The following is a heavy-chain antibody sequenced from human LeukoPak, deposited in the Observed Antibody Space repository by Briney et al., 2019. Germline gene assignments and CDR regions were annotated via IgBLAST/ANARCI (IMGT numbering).Heavy chain of an antibody. V-gene: IGHV3-23*01. CDR2: ISGSGGST. CDR1: GFTFSSYA. D-gene: IGHD3-22*01. Sequence: PGGSLRLSCAASGFTFSSYAMSWVRQAPGKGLEWVSAISGSGGSTYYADSAKGRFTISRDNSKNTLYLQMNSLRAEDTAVYYCAKDLIEWYYYDSSGYYWGQGTLVTVSS. CDR3: AKDLIEWYYYDSSGYY. J-gene: IGHJ4*02.